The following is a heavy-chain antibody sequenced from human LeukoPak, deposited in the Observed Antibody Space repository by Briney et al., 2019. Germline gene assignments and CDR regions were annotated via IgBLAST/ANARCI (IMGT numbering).Heavy chain of an antibody. J-gene: IGHJ3*02. V-gene: IGHV3-23*01. CDR3: AKDRIKAGLCGGDCYSGAFDI. D-gene: IGHD2-21*02. CDR2: ISGSGGST. CDR1: GFTFSSYA. Sequence: GGSLRLSCAASGFTFSSYAMSWVRQAPGKGLEWVSAISGSGGSTYYADSVKGRFTISRDNSKNTLYLQMNSLRAEDTAVYYCAKDRIKAGLCGGDCYSGAFDIWGQGTMVTVSS.